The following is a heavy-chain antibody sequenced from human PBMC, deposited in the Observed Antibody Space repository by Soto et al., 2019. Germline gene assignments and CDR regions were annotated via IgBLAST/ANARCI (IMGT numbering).Heavy chain of an antibody. CDR2: IIPIFGTA. CDR1: GGTFSSYA. V-gene: IGHV1-69*01. J-gene: IGHJ4*02. Sequence: QVQLVQSGAEVQKPGSSVKVSYKASGGTFSSYAISWVRQAPGQGLEWMGGIIPIFGTANYAQKFQGRVTITADESTSTAYMELSSLRSEDTAVYYCARSIWFGELLPTAFDYWGQGTLVTVSS. D-gene: IGHD3-10*01. CDR3: ARSIWFGELLPTAFDY.